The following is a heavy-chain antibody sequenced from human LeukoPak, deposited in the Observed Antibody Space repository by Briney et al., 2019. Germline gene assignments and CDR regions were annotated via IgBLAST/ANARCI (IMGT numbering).Heavy chain of an antibody. D-gene: IGHD1-1*01. V-gene: IGHV3-43*01. J-gene: IGHJ6*03. CDR1: GFTFDDYS. CDR3: AKGNAYSDYYMDV. CDR2: ISWDGVST. Sequence: GGSLRLSCAASGFTFDDYSIHWVRQAPGKGLEWVSFISWDGVSTYYADSVQGRFTISRDNSKNSLYLQMNSLRTEDTALYYCAKGNAYSDYYMDVWGKGTTVTVSS.